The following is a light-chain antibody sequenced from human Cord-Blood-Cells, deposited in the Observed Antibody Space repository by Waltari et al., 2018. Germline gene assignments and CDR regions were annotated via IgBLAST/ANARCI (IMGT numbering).Light chain of an antibody. CDR2: RNK. V-gene: IGLV1-47*01. J-gene: IGLJ2*01. CDR1: SPNIGSNY. Sequence: QSVLTQPPSASGTPGQRVTISCSGSSPNIGSNYVYWYQPLPGTAPKLLIYRNKRRPSGVPDRFSGSKSGTSASLAISGLRSEDEADYYCAAWDDSLSGPVFGGGTKLTVL. CDR3: AAWDDSLSGPV.